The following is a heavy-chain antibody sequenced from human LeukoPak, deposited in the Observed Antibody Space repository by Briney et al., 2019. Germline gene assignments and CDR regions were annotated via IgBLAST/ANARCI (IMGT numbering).Heavy chain of an antibody. D-gene: IGHD3-10*01. J-gene: IGHJ5*02. V-gene: IGHV1-8*01. CDR2: MNPNSGNT. Sequence: ASVKVSCKASGYTFTSYDINWVRQATGQGLEWMGWMNPNSGNTGCEQTFQGRVTMTRNTSISTAYMELNSLRSEDTAVYYCARKGLRGVRLNWFDPWGQGTLVTVSS. CDR3: ARKGLRGVRLNWFDP. CDR1: GYTFTSYD.